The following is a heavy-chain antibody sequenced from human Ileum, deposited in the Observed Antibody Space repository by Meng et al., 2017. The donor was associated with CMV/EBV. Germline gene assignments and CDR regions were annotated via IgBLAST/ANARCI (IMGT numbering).Heavy chain of an antibody. Sequence: GGSLRLSCAASGFTFSIYTMKCVRQAPGKGLEWVSFISTDSSIITYADAVKGRFTISRDNAKNSLYLQMDSLRHEDTAVYYCARESPESYYPPNVWGQGTTVTVSS. V-gene: IGHV3-48*02. CDR1: GFTFSIYT. CDR2: ISTDSSII. CDR3: ARESPESYYPPNV. J-gene: IGHJ6*02. D-gene: IGHD3-10*01.